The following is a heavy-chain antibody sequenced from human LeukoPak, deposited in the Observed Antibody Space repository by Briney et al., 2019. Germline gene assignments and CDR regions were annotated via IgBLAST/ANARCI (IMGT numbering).Heavy chain of an antibody. CDR2: INPNSGCT. Sequence: ASVKVSCKASGYTFTGYYMHWVRQAPGQRLEWMGWINPNSGCTNYAQKFQCRVTMTRDTSISTAYMELSRLRSDDTAVYYCARDLTGSSSGDWGQGTLVTVSS. J-gene: IGHJ4*02. D-gene: IGHD6-6*01. CDR3: ARDLTGSSSGD. V-gene: IGHV1-2*02. CDR1: GYTFTGYY.